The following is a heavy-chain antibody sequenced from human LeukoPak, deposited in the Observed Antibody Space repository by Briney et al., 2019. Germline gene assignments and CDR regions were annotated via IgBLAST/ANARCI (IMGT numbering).Heavy chain of an antibody. V-gene: IGHV1-69*05. CDR2: IIPIFGTA. CDR1: GGTFSSYA. J-gene: IGHJ2*01. D-gene: IGHD2-15*01. Sequence: SVKVSCKASGGTFSSYAISWVRQAPGQGLEWMGGIIPIFGTANYAQKFQGRVTITTDESTSTAYMELSSLRSEDTAVYYCARDILPGGSRYWYFDLWGRGTLVTVSS. CDR3: ARDILPGGSRYWYFDL.